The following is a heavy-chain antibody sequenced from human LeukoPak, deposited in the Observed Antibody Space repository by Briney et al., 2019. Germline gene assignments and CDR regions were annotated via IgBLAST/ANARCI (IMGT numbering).Heavy chain of an antibody. J-gene: IGHJ4*02. CDR1: GGSISSSSYY. V-gene: IGHV4-39*07. Sequence: SETLSLTCTVSGGSISSSSYYWGWIRQPPGKGLEWIGSIYYSGSTYYNPSLKSRVTISVDTSKNQFSLKLSSVTAADTAVYYCARVDRGVMSYWGQGTLVTVSS. CDR3: ARVDRGVMSY. CDR2: IYYSGST. D-gene: IGHD3-10*01.